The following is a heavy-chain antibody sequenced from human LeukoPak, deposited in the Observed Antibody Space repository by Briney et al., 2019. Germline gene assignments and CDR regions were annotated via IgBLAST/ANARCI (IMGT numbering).Heavy chain of an antibody. Sequence: GGSLRLSCAASGFTFSSYAMHWVRQASGKGLEWVAVISYDGSNKYYADSVKGRFTISRDNSKNTLYLQMNSLRAEDTAVYYCARAYCSGGSCYYYYYYGMDVWGQGTTVTVSS. D-gene: IGHD2-15*01. CDR1: GFTFSSYA. CDR3: ARAYCSGGSCYYYYYYGMDV. V-gene: IGHV3-30-3*01. CDR2: ISYDGSNK. J-gene: IGHJ6*02.